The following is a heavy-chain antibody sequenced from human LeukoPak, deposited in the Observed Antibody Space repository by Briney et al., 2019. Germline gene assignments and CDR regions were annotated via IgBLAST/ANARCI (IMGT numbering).Heavy chain of an antibody. Sequence: GGSLRLSCAASGFTFSSYSMSWVRQAPGKGLEWVSAISGSGGSTYYTDSVKGRFTISRDNSKNTLYLQMNSLRAEDTAVYYCARFTIFGVVTPYYMDVWGKGTTVTVSS. CDR1: GFTFSSYS. D-gene: IGHD3-3*01. V-gene: IGHV3-23*01. CDR3: ARFTIFGVVTPYYMDV. CDR2: ISGSGGST. J-gene: IGHJ6*03.